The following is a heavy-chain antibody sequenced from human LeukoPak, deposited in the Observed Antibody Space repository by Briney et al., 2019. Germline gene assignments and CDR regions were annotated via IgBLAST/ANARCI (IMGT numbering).Heavy chain of an antibody. Sequence: ASVKVSCKVSGYTLTELSMHWVRQAPGKGLEWMGGFDPEDGETIYAQKFQGRVTMTEDTSTDTAYMELSSLRSEDTAVYYCATRGYSGYDYPGYFDYWGQGTLVTVSS. V-gene: IGHV1-24*01. CDR2: FDPEDGET. J-gene: IGHJ4*02. D-gene: IGHD5-12*01. CDR3: ATRGYSGYDYPGYFDY. CDR1: GYTLTELS.